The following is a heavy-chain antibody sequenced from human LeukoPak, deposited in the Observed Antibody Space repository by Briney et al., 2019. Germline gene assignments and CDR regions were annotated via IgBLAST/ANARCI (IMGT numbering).Heavy chain of an antibody. CDR2: IYYSGST. D-gene: IGHD2-2*01. J-gene: IGHJ5*02. CDR3: AXXXXXNTTTCXPERWXDP. Sequence: SETLSLTCTASGGSVSSRNHYWGWIRQPPGKGLEWIGSIYYSGSTSSNPSLKSRVTISVDTSKNQVSLKLSSVTAADTAVYYCAXXXXXNTTTCXPERWXDPWGQXTLVXVSS. V-gene: IGHV4-39*01. CDR1: GGSVSSRNHY.